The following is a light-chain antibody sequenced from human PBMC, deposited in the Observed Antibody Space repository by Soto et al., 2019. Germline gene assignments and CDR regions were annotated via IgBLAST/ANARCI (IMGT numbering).Light chain of an antibody. J-gene: IGKJ2*01. CDR3: QQSYSTPGYT. Sequence: DIQMTQSPSSLSASVGDRVTITCRASQSISSYLNWYQQKPGKAPKLLIYAASSLQSGVPSRFSGRGSVTDFTLTISSLQPEDFATYYCQQSYSTPGYTFGQGTKLEI. V-gene: IGKV1-39*01. CDR2: AAS. CDR1: QSISSY.